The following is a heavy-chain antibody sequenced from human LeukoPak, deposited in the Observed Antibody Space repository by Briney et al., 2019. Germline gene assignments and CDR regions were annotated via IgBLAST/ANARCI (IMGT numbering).Heavy chain of an antibody. CDR2: INPSGGST. J-gene: IGHJ4*02. Sequence: ASVKVSCKASGYTFTSYYIHWVRQAPGQGLEWMGIINPSGGSTSYAQKFQGRVTMTRDTSISTAYMELSRLRSDDTAVFYCARVAHNYDLLTGYYPYLDYFDFWGQGTLVTVSS. V-gene: IGHV1-46*01. CDR3: ARVAHNYDLLTGYYPYLDYFDF. D-gene: IGHD3-9*01. CDR1: GYTFTSYY.